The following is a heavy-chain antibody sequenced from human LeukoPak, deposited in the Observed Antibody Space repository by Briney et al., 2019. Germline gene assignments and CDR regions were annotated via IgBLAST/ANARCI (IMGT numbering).Heavy chain of an antibody. CDR2: ISGSGGST. CDR3: AKDRGYSYGWDAFDI. J-gene: IGHJ3*02. CDR1: GFTLSSYA. D-gene: IGHD5-18*01. V-gene: IGHV3-23*01. Sequence: GGSLRLSCAASGFTLSSYAMSWVRQAPGKGLEWVSAISGSGGSTYYADSVKGRFTISRDNSKNTLYLQMNSLRAEDTAVYYCAKDRGYSYGWDAFDIWGQGTMVTVSS.